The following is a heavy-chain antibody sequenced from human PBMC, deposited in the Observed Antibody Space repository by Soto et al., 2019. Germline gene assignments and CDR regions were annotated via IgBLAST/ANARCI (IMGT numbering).Heavy chain of an antibody. D-gene: IGHD2-8*02. J-gene: IGHJ4*02. CDR3: ARDRLCIDY. CDR2: IYYSGST. V-gene: IGHV4-61*01. CDR1: GGSVSSGSYY. Sequence: QVQLQESGPGLVKPSETLSLTCTVSGGSVSSGSYYWSWIRQPPGKGLEWIGYIYYSGSTNYNPYLKSRVTISVHTSKNQFSLKLSSVTAADTAVYYCARDRLCIDYWGQGTLVTVSS.